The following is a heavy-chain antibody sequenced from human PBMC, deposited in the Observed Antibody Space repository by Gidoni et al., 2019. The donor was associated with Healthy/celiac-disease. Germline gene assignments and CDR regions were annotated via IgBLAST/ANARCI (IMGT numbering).Heavy chain of an antibody. D-gene: IGHD6-6*01. CDR2: ISGRGGST. V-gene: IGHV3-23*01. CDR3: AKPRTAYSSSSEDY. Sequence: EVQLLEPVGGLVQPGGSLRLSCAASGFPFSSYAMSWVRPAPGKGLEWVSAISGRGGSTYYADSVKGRFTISRDNSKNTLDLQMNSLRAEDTAVYYCAKPRTAYSSSSEDYWGQGTLVTVSS. J-gene: IGHJ4*02. CDR1: GFPFSSYA.